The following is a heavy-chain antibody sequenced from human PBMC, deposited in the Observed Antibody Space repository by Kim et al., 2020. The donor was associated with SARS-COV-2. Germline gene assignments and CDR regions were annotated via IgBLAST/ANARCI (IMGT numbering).Heavy chain of an antibody. Sequence: ASVKVSCKASGYTFDTYALYWVRQAPGQRFEWMGWINGGNGNTRYSQNFQGRVTITRDTSATTAYMELSSLTSKDTAVYYCAREGSGIYNWFDPWGQGTLVTVSS. CDR3: AREGSGIYNWFDP. CDR2: INGGNGNT. CDR1: GYTFDTYA. V-gene: IGHV1-3*01. J-gene: IGHJ5*02. D-gene: IGHD3-10*01.